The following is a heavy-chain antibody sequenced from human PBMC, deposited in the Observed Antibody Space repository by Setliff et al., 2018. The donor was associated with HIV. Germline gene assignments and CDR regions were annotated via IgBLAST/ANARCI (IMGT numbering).Heavy chain of an antibody. CDR1: GYTFTAYC. V-gene: IGHV1-2*06. CDR2: INPNNGDT. Sequence: ASVKVSCKASGYTFTAYCLHWVRQAPGQGLEWMGRINPNNGDTNYAQKFQGRVTMTRDTSISTAYMELSRLRSDDTAVYYCAREFGAGIRQIVAGEFYYMDVWGKGTTVTVSS. D-gene: IGHD5-12*01. J-gene: IGHJ6*03. CDR3: AREFGAGIRQIVAGEFYYMDV.